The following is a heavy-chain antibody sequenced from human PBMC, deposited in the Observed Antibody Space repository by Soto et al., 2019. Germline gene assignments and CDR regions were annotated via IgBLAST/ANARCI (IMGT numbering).Heavy chain of an antibody. V-gene: IGHV1-18*01. CDR2: VSAYNGNT. CDR1: GYTFSNDA. D-gene: IGHD3-10*01. Sequence: QVQLVQSGAEVKKPGASVKVSCKASGYTFSNDAITWVRQAPGQGLEWMGWVSAYNGNTNYAQKFKGRVTMTTDTSRSTAYMEIRSLRYDDTAVYFCARASLYYCNYMMYRGQGTLVSVSS. J-gene: IGHJ4*02. CDR3: ARASLYYCNYMMY.